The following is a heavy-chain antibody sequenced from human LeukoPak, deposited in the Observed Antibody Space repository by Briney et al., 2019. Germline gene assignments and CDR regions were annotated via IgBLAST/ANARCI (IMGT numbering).Heavy chain of an antibody. Sequence: PGGSLRLSCAASGFTFSNYMMSWIRHVPGKGLEWVSTITGSGDSTYYADSVKGRFTISRDNSKNTLYLQMNSLRVEDTAVYYCAERLLKLIDYWGQGTLVTVPS. V-gene: IGHV3-23*01. CDR2: ITGSGDST. J-gene: IGHJ4*02. CDR1: GFTFSNYM. CDR3: AERLLKLIDY. D-gene: IGHD2-15*01.